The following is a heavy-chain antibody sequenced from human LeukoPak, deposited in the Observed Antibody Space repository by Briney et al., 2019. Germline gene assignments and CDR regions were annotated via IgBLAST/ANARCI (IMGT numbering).Heavy chain of an antibody. CDR2: INPNSGGT. CDR1: GYTFTGYY. Sequence: GASVKVSCKASGYTFTGYYMHWVRQAPGQGLEWMGWINPNSGGTNYAQKFQGRVTMTRDTSISTAYMELSRLRSEDTAVYYCASSIVPLGDYDILTGYSRDDAFDIWGQGTMVTVSS. D-gene: IGHD3-9*01. J-gene: IGHJ3*02. CDR3: ASSIVPLGDYDILTGYSRDDAFDI. V-gene: IGHV1-2*02.